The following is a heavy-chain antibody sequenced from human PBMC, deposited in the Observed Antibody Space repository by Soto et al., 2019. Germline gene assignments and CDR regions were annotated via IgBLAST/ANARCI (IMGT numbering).Heavy chain of an antibody. J-gene: IGHJ6*03. V-gene: IGHV3-7*01. Sequence: EVQLVESGGGLVQPGRSLRLSGAASGVTFISYWMTWVRQAPGKGLEWVASIKEDGSEDFHVDSVKGRFTISSDNAKNSLYLELSGLRAEDTAVYYCARCHDSRNSFFYYIDVWGKGTTVTVSS. D-gene: IGHD4-4*01. CDR2: IKEDGSED. CDR3: ARCHDSRNSFFYYIDV. CDR1: GVTFISYW.